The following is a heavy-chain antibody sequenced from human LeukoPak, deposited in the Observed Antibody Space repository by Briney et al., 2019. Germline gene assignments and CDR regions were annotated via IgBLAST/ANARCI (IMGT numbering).Heavy chain of an antibody. J-gene: IGHJ4*02. CDR1: GFTFSSYW. CDR2: IRSAVETT. D-gene: IGHD3/OR15-3a*01. CDR3: AKHFCTGLDCSLFDS. V-gene: IGHV3-23*01. Sequence: GGSLRLSCAASGFTFSSYWMSWVRQAPGKGLEWISGIRSAVETTHYADSVKGRFIISRDNSKNALSLQLNNLRPEDTALYYCAKHFCTGLDCSLFDSWGQGTLVTVSS.